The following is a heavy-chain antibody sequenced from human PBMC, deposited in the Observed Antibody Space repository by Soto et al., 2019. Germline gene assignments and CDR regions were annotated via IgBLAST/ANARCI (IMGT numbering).Heavy chain of an antibody. CDR1: GVSVTRSNW. CDR2: VYHSGST. V-gene: IGHV4-4*02. CDR3: ARGGIFSAFDP. J-gene: IGHJ5*02. D-gene: IGHD3-9*01. Sequence: QVQLQESGPGLVKPSGTLALTCAVSGVSVTRSNWWSWVRQSPGKGLGWIGAVYHSGSTRYNPSLTSGVTLSFDISRNQLSLRLTSVTAAHTAWHYCARGGIFSAFDPWGQGILVTVSS.